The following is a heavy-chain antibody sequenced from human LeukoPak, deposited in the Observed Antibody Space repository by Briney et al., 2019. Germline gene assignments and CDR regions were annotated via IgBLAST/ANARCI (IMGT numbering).Heavy chain of an antibody. V-gene: IGHV3-21*01. CDR2: ISRSSSYI. CDR1: GFTFSSYW. CDR3: ARGGVSVGGNFDY. Sequence: GGSLRLSCAAPGFTFSSYWMHWVRQAPGKGLEWVSSISRSSSYIYYADSMKGRFTISRDNANNSLFLQMNSLRAEDTAVYYCARGGVSVGGNFDYWGQGTLVTVSS. D-gene: IGHD4-23*01. J-gene: IGHJ4*02.